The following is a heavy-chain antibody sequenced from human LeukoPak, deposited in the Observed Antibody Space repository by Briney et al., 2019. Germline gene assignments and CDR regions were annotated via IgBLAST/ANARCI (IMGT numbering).Heavy chain of an antibody. CDR1: GFTFSSYS. Sequence: GGSLRLSCAASGFTFSSYSMNWVRQAPGKGLEWVSSISSSSSYIYYADSVKGRFTISRDNAKNSLYLQMNSLRAKDTAVYYCARTYYYDSSGYYFPFDYWGQGTLVTVSS. CDR3: ARTYYYDSSGYYFPFDY. CDR2: ISSSSSYI. D-gene: IGHD3-22*01. V-gene: IGHV3-21*01. J-gene: IGHJ4*02.